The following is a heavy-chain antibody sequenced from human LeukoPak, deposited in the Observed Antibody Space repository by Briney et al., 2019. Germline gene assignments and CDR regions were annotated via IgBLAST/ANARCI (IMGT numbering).Heavy chain of an antibody. J-gene: IGHJ6*02. CDR1: GGSITSSDYY. Sequence: SETLSLTCTVSGGSITSSDYYWTWIRQPPGKGPEWIGYIYYNKSTYSNSSLKSRVTISLDTSKNQFSLKLSSVTAADTAVYYCARDLTSSSQYYYYYYGMDVWGQGTTVTVSS. CDR2: IYYNKST. CDR3: ARDLTSSSQYYYYYYGMDV. D-gene: IGHD6-13*01. V-gene: IGHV4-30-4*08.